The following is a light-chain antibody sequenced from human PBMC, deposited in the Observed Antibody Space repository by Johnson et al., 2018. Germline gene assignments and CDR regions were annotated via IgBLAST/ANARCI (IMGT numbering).Light chain of an antibody. CDR3: GTWDSSLSAGNV. CDR1: SSNIGNNY. CDR2: ANK. J-gene: IGLJ1*01. V-gene: IGLV1-51*02. Sequence: QSVLTQPPSVSAAPGQKVTISCSGSSSNIGNNYVAWYQQLPGTAPKLLIYANKKQPSGIPDRSSGSKSGTSPTLGITGPHTWDEACYYCGTWDSSLSAGNVFGTGTKVTVL.